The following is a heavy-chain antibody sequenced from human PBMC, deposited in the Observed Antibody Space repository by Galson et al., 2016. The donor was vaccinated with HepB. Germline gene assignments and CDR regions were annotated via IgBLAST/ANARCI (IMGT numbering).Heavy chain of an antibody. D-gene: IGHD3-22*01. V-gene: IGHV3-23*01. Sequence: SLRLSCAASGFTFSNYVMNWVRQAPGKGLEWVSAISGSGTNTYYEDSVKGRFTISRDNSKNTLFLQMNSLRASDTAMYYCARQHRSSAYYVGDLWGQGTMVTVSS. CDR1: GFTFSNYV. CDR3: ARQHRSSAYYVGDL. CDR2: ISGSGTNT. J-gene: IGHJ3*01.